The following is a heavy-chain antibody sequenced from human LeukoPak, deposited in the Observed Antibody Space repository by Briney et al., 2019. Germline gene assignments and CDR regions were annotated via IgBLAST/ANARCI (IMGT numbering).Heavy chain of an antibody. CDR3: ARHQHYGMDV. CDR1: GFTFSDYY. V-gene: IGHV3-11*01. J-gene: IGHJ6*02. Sequence: GGSLRLSCAASGFTFSDYYMSWIRQAPGRGLEWVSYISSSGSPISYADSVKGRSTISRDNTKNSLYLQMNSLRAEDTAVYRCARHQHYGMDVWGQGTTVTVSS. CDR2: ISSSGSPI.